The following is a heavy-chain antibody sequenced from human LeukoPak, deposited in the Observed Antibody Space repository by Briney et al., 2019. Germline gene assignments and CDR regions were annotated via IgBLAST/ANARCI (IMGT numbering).Heavy chain of an antibody. CDR2: IYYSGST. CDR3: AREAAAAGNYYYYDMDV. D-gene: IGHD6-13*01. CDR1: GGSISTSNYY. J-gene: IGHJ6*03. V-gene: IGHV4-39*07. Sequence: SETLSLTCTVSGGSISTSNYYWGWIRQPPGKGLEWIGYIYYSGSTYYNPSLKSRVTISVDTSKNQFSLKLSSVTAADTAVYYCAREAAAAGNYYYYDMDVWGKGTTVTISS.